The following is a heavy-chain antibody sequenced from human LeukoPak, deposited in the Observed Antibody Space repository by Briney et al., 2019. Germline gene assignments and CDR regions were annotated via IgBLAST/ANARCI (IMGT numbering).Heavy chain of an antibody. Sequence: AGGSLRLSCAASGFTVSSNYMSWVRQAPGKGLEWVSVIYSGGSTYCADSVKGRFTISRDNSKNTLYLQMNSLRAEDTAVYHCARDIVATNFDYWGQGTLVTVSS. CDR3: ARDIVATNFDY. J-gene: IGHJ4*02. D-gene: IGHD5-12*01. V-gene: IGHV3-66*01. CDR1: GFTVSSNY. CDR2: IYSGGST.